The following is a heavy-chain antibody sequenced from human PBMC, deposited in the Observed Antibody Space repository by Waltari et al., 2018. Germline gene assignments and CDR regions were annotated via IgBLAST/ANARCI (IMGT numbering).Heavy chain of an antibody. CDR2: ISSSSSYR. CDR3: ARDGLASVATIY. J-gene: IGHJ4*02. D-gene: IGHD5-12*01. CDR1: GFTFSSYS. V-gene: IGHV3-21*01. Sequence: EVQLVESGGGLVKPGGSLRLSCAASGFTFSSYSMNWVRQAPGKGLEWVSSISSSSSYRYYADSVKGRFTISRDNAKNSLYLQMNSLRAEDTAVYYCARDGLASVATIYWGQGTLVTVSS.